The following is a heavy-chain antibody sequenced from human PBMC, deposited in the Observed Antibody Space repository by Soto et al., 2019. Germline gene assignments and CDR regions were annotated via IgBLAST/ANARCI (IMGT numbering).Heavy chain of an antibody. CDR1: GGSFSGYY. J-gene: IGHJ5*02. CDR2: INHSGST. V-gene: IGHV4-34*01. Sequence: SETLSLTCAVYGGSFSGYYWSWIRQPPGKGLEWIGEINHSGSTNYNPSLKSRVTISVDTSESQFSLKLSSVTAADTAVYYCARSRRLFGVAINWFDPWGQGTLVTVSS. CDR3: ARSRRLFGVAINWFDP. D-gene: IGHD3-3*01.